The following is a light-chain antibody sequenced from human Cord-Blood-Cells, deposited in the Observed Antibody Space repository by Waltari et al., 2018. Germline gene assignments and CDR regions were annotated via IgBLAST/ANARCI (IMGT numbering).Light chain of an antibody. J-gene: IGKJ2*03. CDR1: QSVLYSSKNKNY. CDR3: QQYYSTPYS. CDR2: WAS. V-gene: IGKV4-1*01. Sequence: DIVMTQSPDSLAVSLGERATINCKSSQSVLYSSKNKNYLAWYQQKPGQPPKLLIYWASTRESGVPDRFSGSGSGTDFTLTISSLQAEDVAFYYCQQYYSTPYSFGQGTKLEIK.